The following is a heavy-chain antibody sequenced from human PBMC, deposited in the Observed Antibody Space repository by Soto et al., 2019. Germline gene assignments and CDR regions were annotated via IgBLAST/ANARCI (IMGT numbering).Heavy chain of an antibody. Sequence: EVQLLESGGGLVQPGGSLRLSCAASGFTFSSYAMTWFRQSPGKGLEWVSTFSGSGGNTYYADSVKGRFTISRDNSRNTLYLQMSSLRAEDAAIYSCAKESSGYLYSYYYGMDVWGQGTAVSVSS. CDR2: FSGSGGNT. CDR3: AKESSGYLYSYYYGMDV. J-gene: IGHJ6*02. CDR1: GFTFSSYA. V-gene: IGHV3-23*01. D-gene: IGHD5-12*01.